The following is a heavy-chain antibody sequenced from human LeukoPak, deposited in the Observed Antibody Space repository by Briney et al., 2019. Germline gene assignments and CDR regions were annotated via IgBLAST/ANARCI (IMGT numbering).Heavy chain of an antibody. Sequence: SETLSLTCAVYGGSFSAYYWSWIRQPPGKGLEWIGYIYYSGSTNYNPSLKSRVTISVDTSKNQFSLKLSSVTAADTAVYYCARQSGYDYVWGSFKPTWFDPWGQGTLVTVSS. CDR3: ARQSGYDYVWGSFKPTWFDP. CDR1: GGSFSAYY. V-gene: IGHV4-59*08. CDR2: IYYSGST. D-gene: IGHD3-16*01. J-gene: IGHJ5*02.